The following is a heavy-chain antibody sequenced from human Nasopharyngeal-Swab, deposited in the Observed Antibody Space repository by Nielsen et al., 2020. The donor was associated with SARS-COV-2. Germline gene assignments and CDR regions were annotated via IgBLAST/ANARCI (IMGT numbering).Heavy chain of an antibody. V-gene: IGHV3-21*04. Sequence: LSLTRAASGFTFDDYGMSWVRQAPGKGLEWVSSISSSSSYIYYADSVKGRFTISRDNAKNSLYLQMNSLRAEDTAVYYCARDIYGDYPFDYWGQGTLVTVSS. CDR3: ARDIYGDYPFDY. D-gene: IGHD4-17*01. J-gene: IGHJ4*02. CDR1: GFTFDDYG. CDR2: ISSSSSYI.